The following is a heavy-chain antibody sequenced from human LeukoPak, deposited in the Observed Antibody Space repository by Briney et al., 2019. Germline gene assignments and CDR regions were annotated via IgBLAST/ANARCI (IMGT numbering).Heavy chain of an antibody. CDR2: IYTSGST. V-gene: IGHV4-4*07. Sequence: SETLSLTCTVSGGSISSYYWSWIWQPAGKGLEWIGRIYTSGSTNYNPSLKSRVTMPVDTSKNQFSLILNSVTAADTAVYYCARAPSSSGFWYFDYWGQGTLVTVSS. D-gene: IGHD6-19*01. J-gene: IGHJ4*02. CDR1: GGSISSYY. CDR3: ARAPSSSGFWYFDY.